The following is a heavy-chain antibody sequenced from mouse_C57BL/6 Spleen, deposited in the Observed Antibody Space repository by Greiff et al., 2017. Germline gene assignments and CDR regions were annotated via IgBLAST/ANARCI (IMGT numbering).Heavy chain of an antibody. CDR2: IHPNSGST. CDR1: GYTFTSYW. Sequence: QVQLQQSGAELVKPGASVKLSCKASGYTFTSYWMHWVQQRPGQGLEWIGMIHPNSGSTNYNEKFKSKATLTVDKSSSTAYMQLSSLTSEDSAVYYCARRGYGCDDAMDYWGQGTSVTVSS. CDR3: ARRGYGCDDAMDY. J-gene: IGHJ4*01. D-gene: IGHD2-2*01. V-gene: IGHV1-64*01.